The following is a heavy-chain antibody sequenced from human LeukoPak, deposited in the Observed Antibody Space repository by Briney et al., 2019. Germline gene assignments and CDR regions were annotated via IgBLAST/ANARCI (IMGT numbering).Heavy chain of an antibody. CDR2: ISYDGSNK. Sequence: PGGSLRLSCAASGFALSRYWMHWVRQAPGKGLEWVAVISYDGSNKYYADSVKGRFTISRDNSKNTLYLQMNSLRAEDTAVYYCAKSGSVAGTGYFDYWGQGTLVTVSS. CDR1: GFALSRYW. D-gene: IGHD6-19*01. J-gene: IGHJ4*02. CDR3: AKSGSVAGTGYFDY. V-gene: IGHV3-30*18.